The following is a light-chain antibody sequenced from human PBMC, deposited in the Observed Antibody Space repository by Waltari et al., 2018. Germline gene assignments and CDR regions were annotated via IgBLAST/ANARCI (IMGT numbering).Light chain of an antibody. V-gene: IGLV3-21*02. CDR1: NIGDKS. CDR2: DNS. Sequence: SYVLTQPPSVSVAPGQTARITCGGNNIGDKSVHWNQQRPGQAPVLVIYDNSDRASWISGRFSASNAGNTATLTISRVEAGDEADYYWQVWDRSTDQVVFGGGTQLTVL. CDR3: QVWDRSTDQVV. J-gene: IGLJ7*01.